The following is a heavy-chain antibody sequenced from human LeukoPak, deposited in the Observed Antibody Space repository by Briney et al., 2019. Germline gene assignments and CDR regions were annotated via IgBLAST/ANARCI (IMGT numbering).Heavy chain of an antibody. Sequence: SETLSLTCAVYGGSFSGYYWSWIRQPPGKGLEWIGEINHSGSTNYNPSLKSRVTISVDTSKNQFSLKLSSVTAADTAVYYCARVRSGYQYYYYYYMGVWGKGTTVTVSS. J-gene: IGHJ6*03. CDR2: INHSGST. CDR3: ARVRSGYQYYYYYYMGV. V-gene: IGHV4-34*01. D-gene: IGHD3-22*01. CDR1: GGSFSGYY.